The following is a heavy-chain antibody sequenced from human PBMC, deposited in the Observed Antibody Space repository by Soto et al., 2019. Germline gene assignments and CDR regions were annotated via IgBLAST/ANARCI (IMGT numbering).Heavy chain of an antibody. J-gene: IGHJ4*02. V-gene: IGHV3-23*01. D-gene: IGHD4-17*01. CDR3: AERGATTVTTIGSGDY. CDR1: GFTFSSYA. CDR2: ISGSGGST. Sequence: EVQLLESGGGLVQPGGSLRLSCAASGFTFSSYAMSWVRQAPGKGLEWVSAISGSGGSTYYADSVKGRFTISRDNSKNTLYLQMNSLRAEDTAVYYCAERGATTVTTIGSGDYWGKGTLVTVSS.